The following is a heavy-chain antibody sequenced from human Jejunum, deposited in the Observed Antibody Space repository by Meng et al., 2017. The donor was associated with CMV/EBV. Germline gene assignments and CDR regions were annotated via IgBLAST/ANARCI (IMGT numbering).Heavy chain of an antibody. CDR2: INPDGRTT. V-gene: IGHV3-74*01. Sequence: NYWMHWVHQAPGKGLVWVSRINPDGRTTNYADSVKGRFTISRDNSKNTLYLQLNSLRAEDTAVYHCVQGGYCSSTTCYNLGWFAPWGQGTLVTVSS. D-gene: IGHD2-2*03. CDR3: VQGGYCSSTTCYNLGWFAP. J-gene: IGHJ5*02. CDR1: NYW.